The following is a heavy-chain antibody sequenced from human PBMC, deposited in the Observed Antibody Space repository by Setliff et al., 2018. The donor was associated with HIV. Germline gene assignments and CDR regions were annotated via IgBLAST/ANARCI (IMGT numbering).Heavy chain of an antibody. CDR1: GFTFSNYN. CDR2: ISYDSRFI. J-gene: IGHJ4*02. D-gene: IGHD5-12*01. V-gene: IGHV3-21*01. Sequence: SGGSLRLSCAASGFTFSNYNMNWVRQAPGKGLEWVSSISYDSRFIYHADSMKGRFTISRDNAKKLVYLQMNSLRAEDTAVYFCARQIVYEASGYRPCDYWGQGVLVTVSS. CDR3: ARQIVYEASGYRPCDY.